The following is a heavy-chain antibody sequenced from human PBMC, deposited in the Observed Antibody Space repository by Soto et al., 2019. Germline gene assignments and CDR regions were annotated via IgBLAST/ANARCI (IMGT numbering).Heavy chain of an antibody. CDR2: ISYDGSNK. Sequence: GGSLRLSCAASGFPFSRYALNWVRQAPGKGLEWVAVISYDGSNKYYADSVKGRFTISRDSSKNTLYLQMNSLRAEDTAVYYCGRALGTAMVYYYFYYGLDVWGQGTTVHVSS. D-gene: IGHD5-18*01. J-gene: IGHJ6*02. CDR1: GFPFSRYA. CDR3: GRALGTAMVYYYFYYGLDV. V-gene: IGHV3-30-3*01.